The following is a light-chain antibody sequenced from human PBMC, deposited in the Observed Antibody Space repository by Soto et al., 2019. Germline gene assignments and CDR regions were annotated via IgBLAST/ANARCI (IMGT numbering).Light chain of an antibody. Sequence: EIVLTQSPGTLSLSPGERATLSCRASQSVSSNYLAWYQQKPGQAPRLLIYGASSRATGIPDRFSGSGSGTDFTLTSSRLEPEDFAVYYCQHYGSSPFGGGTKVEIK. J-gene: IGKJ4*01. CDR1: QSVSSNY. CDR2: GAS. V-gene: IGKV3-20*01. CDR3: QHYGSSP.